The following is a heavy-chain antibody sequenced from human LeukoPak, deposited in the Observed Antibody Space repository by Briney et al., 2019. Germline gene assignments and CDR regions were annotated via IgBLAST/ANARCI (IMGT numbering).Heavy chain of an antibody. CDR3: AKGGYCSSTSCEIHYYYYGMDV. V-gene: IGHV3-23*01. Sequence: GGSLRLSCAASGFTFSSYAMSWVRQAPGKGLEWVSAISGSGGSTYYADSVKGRFTISRDNSKSTLYLQMNSLRAEDTAVYYCAKGGYCSSTSCEIHYYYYGMDVWGRGTTVTVSS. J-gene: IGHJ6*02. D-gene: IGHD2-2*01. CDR2: ISGSGGST. CDR1: GFTFSSYA.